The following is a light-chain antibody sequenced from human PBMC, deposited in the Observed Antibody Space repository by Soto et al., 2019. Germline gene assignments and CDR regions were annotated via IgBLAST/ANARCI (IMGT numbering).Light chain of an antibody. J-gene: IGLJ3*02. CDR3: QVWDSTSDHRV. CDR1: NIGGKN. Sequence: SYELTQPPSVSVAPGKTARITCGGDNIGGKNVHWYQQKPGQAPVLVIYYDSVRPSGIPERFSGSNSENTATLTISRVEAGDEADYFCQVWDSTSDHRVFGGGTKLTVL. V-gene: IGLV3-21*04. CDR2: YDS.